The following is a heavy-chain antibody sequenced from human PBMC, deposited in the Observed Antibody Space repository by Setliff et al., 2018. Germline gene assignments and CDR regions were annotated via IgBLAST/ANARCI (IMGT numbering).Heavy chain of an antibody. D-gene: IGHD3-22*01. V-gene: IGHV3-48*01. J-gene: IGHJ3*02. CDR2: ISSSGSTI. CDR3: TKDSSGRDAFDI. CDR1: GFTFSSYN. Sequence: PGGSLRLSCAASGFTFSSYNMNWVRQAPGKGLEWVSYISSSGSTIYYADSVKGRFTISRDNSKDTLYLQMNIVRAEDTAVYYCTKDSSGRDAFDIWGQGTMVTVSS.